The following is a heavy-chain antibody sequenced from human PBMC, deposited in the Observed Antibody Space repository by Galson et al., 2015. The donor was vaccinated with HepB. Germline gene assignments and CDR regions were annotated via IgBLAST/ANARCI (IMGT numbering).Heavy chain of an antibody. D-gene: IGHD4-17*01. J-gene: IGHJ4*02. CDR3: ARDSYDYGDYEHSGATDYFDY. Sequence: SVKVSCKASGYTFTSYAMNWVRQAPGQGLEWMGWINTNTGNPTYAQGFTGRFVFSLDTSVSTAYLQISSLKAEDTAVYYCARDSYDYGDYEHSGATDYFDYWGQGTLVTVSS. CDR2: INTNTGNP. CDR1: GYTFTSYA. V-gene: IGHV7-4-1*02.